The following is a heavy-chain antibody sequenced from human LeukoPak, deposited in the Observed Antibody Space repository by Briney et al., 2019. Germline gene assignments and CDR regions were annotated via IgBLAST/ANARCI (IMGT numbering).Heavy chain of an antibody. CDR1: GFTFSSYA. V-gene: IGHV3-30*04. CDR3: ANEPASSGWFDP. Sequence: GGSLRLSCAASGFTFSSYAMHWVRQAPGKGLEWVAVISYDGSNKYYADSVKGRFTISRDNSKNTLYLQMNSLRAEDTAVYYCANEPASSGWFDPWGQGTLVAVSS. CDR2: ISYDGSNK. D-gene: IGHD6-19*01. J-gene: IGHJ5*02.